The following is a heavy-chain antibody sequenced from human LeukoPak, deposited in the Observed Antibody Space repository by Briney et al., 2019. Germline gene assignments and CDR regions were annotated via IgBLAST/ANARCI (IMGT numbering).Heavy chain of an antibody. CDR3: ARVIYGGENYFDY. Sequence: PSETLSLTCAVSGGSISSSNWWSWVRQPPGKGLEWIGEIYHSGSTNCNPSLKSRVTISVDKSKNQFSLKLISVTAADTAVYYCARVIYGGENYFDYWGQGTLVTVSS. D-gene: IGHD4-23*01. CDR1: GGSISSSNW. CDR2: IYHSGST. J-gene: IGHJ4*02. V-gene: IGHV4-4*02.